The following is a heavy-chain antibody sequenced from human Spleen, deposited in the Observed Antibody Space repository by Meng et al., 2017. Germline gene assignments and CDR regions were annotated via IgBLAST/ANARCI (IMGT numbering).Heavy chain of an antibody. CDR3: TRNEYYCLGY. D-gene: IGHD3-16*01. CDR2: LYRSGST. Sequence: QVCLRAAGPVVGNPSGTLSLACAVSGGSISSDNWLSWVRQSPGKGLEWIGELYRSGSTRYNPSLKSRITISVDKPKNQFSLTLTSVTAADTAVYYCTRNEYYCLGYWGQGTLVTVSS. CDR1: GGSISSDNW. J-gene: IGHJ4*02. V-gene: IGHV4-4*02.